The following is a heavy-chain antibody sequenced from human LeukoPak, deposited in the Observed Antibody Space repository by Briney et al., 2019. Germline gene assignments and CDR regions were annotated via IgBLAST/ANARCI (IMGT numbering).Heavy chain of an antibody. D-gene: IGHD2-15*01. CDR1: GYTFTSYY. J-gene: IGHJ4*02. CDR3: ARDDLDCSGGTCYPDNY. CDR2: INPSGGST. Sequence: VASVKVSCKASGYTFTSYYMHWVRQAPGQGLEWMGIINPSGGSTSYAQKFQGRVTMTRDTSTSTVYMELRNLRSDDTAFYYCARDDLDCSGGTCYPDNYWGQGTLVAVS. V-gene: IGHV1-46*01.